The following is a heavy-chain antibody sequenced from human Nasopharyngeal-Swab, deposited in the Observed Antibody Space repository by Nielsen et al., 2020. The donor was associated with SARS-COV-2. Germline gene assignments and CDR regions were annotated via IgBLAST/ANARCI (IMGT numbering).Heavy chain of an antibody. CDR3: SRTGSDCSSTSCYFDF. V-gene: IGHV4-34*01. J-gene: IGHJ4*02. D-gene: IGHD2-2*01. CDR2: INHSGST. Sequence: SETMSLTCAVYGGSFSGYYWNWISQPPGRGLEWIGEINHSGSTNYTPSLKSRVTLSINTSKNQFSLKLSSVTATDTAVYYFSRTGSDCSSTSCYFDFWGQGTLVTVSS. CDR1: GGSFSGYY.